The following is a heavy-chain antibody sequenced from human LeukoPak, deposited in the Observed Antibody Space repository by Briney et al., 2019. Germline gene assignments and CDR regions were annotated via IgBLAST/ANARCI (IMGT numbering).Heavy chain of an antibody. J-gene: IGHJ6*02. CDR3: ARDKAQDSVYYGMDV. CDR2: IKQDGSEK. V-gene: IGHV3-7*01. CDR1: GFTFSSYW. Sequence: GGSLRLSCAASGFTFSSYWMNWVRQAPGKGLEWVANIKQDGSEKYYVGSVKGRFTISRDNARTSLYLQMNSLRAEDTAVYYCARDKAQDSVYYGMDVWGQGTTVTVSS. D-gene: IGHD6-6*01.